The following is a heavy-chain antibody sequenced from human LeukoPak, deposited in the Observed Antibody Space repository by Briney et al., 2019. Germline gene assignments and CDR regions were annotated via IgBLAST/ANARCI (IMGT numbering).Heavy chain of an antibody. V-gene: IGHV3-74*01. CDR3: AREEAEWGYYYYYYGMDV. Sequence: PGGSLRLSCAASGFTFSSYWMHWVRQAPGKGLVWVSRIKSDGSSTSYADSVKGRFTISRDNAKNTLYLQMNSLRAEDTAVYYCAREEAEWGYYYYYYGMDVWGQGTTVTVSS. CDR2: IKSDGSST. CDR1: GFTFSSYW. D-gene: IGHD7-27*01. J-gene: IGHJ6*02.